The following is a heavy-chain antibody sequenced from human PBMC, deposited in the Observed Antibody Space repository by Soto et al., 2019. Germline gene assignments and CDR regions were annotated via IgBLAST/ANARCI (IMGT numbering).Heavy chain of an antibody. Sequence: APVKVSCKASGYTFTSYAMHWVRQAPGQRLEWMGWINAGNGNTKYSQKFQGRVTITRDTSASTAYMELSSLRSEDTAVYYCARVAYICNYALEDWDQGILVTFCS. CDR1: GYTFTSYA. V-gene: IGHV1-3*01. D-gene: IGHD1-7*01. J-gene: IGHJ4*02. CDR2: INAGNGNT. CDR3: ARVAYICNYALED.